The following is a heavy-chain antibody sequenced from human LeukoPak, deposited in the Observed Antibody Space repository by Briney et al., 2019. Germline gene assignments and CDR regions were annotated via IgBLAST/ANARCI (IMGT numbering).Heavy chain of an antibody. CDR3: ARDRVYCSGGSCLNWFDP. V-gene: IGHV1-18*04. CDR1: GYTFTSYG. J-gene: IGHJ5*02. CDR2: ISAYNGNT. Sequence: ASVKVSCKASGYTFTSYGTSWVRQAPGQGLEWMGWISAYNGNTDYAQKLQGRVTMTTDTSTSTAYMELRSLRSDDTAVYYCARDRVYCSGGSCLNWFDPWGQGTLVTVSS. D-gene: IGHD2-15*01.